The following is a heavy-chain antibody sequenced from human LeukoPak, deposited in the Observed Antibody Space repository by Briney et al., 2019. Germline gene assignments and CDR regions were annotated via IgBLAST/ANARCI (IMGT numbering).Heavy chain of an antibody. CDR1: GFIFSSYW. D-gene: IGHD2-2*01. CDR2: IKEDGREK. J-gene: IGHJ6*04. V-gene: IGHV3-7*03. CDR3: ARRALRYCSSTSCPAQYYGVDV. Sequence: GGALRLSCAASGFIFSSYWMSWVRQAPGKGLEGVADIKEDGREKYYVDSVKGRFTISRDNAKNSLYLQTNSLRAEDTAVYYCARRALRYCSSTSCPAQYYGVDVWGKGATVTVSS.